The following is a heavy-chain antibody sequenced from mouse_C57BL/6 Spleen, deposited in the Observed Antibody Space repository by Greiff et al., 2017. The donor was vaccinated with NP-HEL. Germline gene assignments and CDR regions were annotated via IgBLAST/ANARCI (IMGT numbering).Heavy chain of an antibody. CDR3: AKCAYYDVAMDY. J-gene: IGHJ4*01. CDR2: INPNYGTT. Sequence: EVQLQQSGPELVKPGASVKISCKASGYSFTDYNMNWVKQSHGKSLEWIGVINPNYGTTSYNQKFKGKATLTVDQSSSTAYMQLSSLTSEDSAVYDCAKCAYYDVAMDYWGQGTSVTVSS. D-gene: IGHD2-4*01. CDR1: GYSFTDYN. V-gene: IGHV1-39*01.